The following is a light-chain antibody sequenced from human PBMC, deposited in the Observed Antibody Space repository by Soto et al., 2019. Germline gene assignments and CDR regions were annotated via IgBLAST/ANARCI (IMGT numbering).Light chain of an antibody. CDR3: AAWDDSLNGYV. CDR1: SSNIESNT. Sequence: QSVLTQPPSASGTPGQRVTISCSGSSSNIESNTVTWYQQLPGTAPKLVIYSNYDRPSGGPDRFSGSTSGTAASLVIRGLQSEDEADYYCAAWDDSLNGYVFGDGTKVTGL. V-gene: IGLV1-44*01. J-gene: IGLJ1*01. CDR2: SNY.